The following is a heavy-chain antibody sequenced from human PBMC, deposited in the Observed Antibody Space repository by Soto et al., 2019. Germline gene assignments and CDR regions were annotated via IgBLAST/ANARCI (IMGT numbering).Heavy chain of an antibody. D-gene: IGHD6-13*01. Sequence: SETLSLTCTVSGGSISSGGYYWSWIRQHPGKGLEWIGYIYYSGSTYYNPSLKSRVTISVDTSKNQFSLKLSSVTAADTAVYYCARDIAAASIYYYYGMEVWGQGTTVTVSS. CDR1: GGSISSGGYY. CDR3: ARDIAAASIYYYYGMEV. J-gene: IGHJ6*02. V-gene: IGHV4-31*02. CDR2: IYYSGST.